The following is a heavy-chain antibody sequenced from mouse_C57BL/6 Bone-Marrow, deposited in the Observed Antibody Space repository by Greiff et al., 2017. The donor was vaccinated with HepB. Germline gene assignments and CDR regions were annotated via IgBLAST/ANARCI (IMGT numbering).Heavy chain of an antibody. V-gene: IGHV1-20*01. D-gene: IGHD2-1*01. CDR3: ARGGNWDY. J-gene: IGHJ2*01. Sequence: EVQLQQSGPELVKPGDSVKISCKASGYSFTGYFMNWVMQSHGKSLEWIGRINPYNGDTFYIQKFKGKATLTVDKSSSTAHMELRSLTSEDSAVYYCARGGNWDYWGQGTTLTVSS. CDR1: GYSFTGYF. CDR2: INPYNGDT.